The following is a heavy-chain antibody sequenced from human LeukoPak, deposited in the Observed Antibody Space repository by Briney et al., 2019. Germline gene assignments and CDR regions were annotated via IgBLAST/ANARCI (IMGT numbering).Heavy chain of an antibody. D-gene: IGHD5-18*01. CDR3: ARGRGKYSSLDY. Sequence: ASVKVSCKASGYTFSGYEINWVRQATGQGLEWMGWMNPNSGNTGYAPKFQGRVTMTRNTSINTAYMELSSLRSEDTAVYYCARGRGKYSSLDYWGQGTLVTVSS. V-gene: IGHV1-8*01. J-gene: IGHJ4*02. CDR2: MNPNSGNT. CDR1: GYTFSGYE.